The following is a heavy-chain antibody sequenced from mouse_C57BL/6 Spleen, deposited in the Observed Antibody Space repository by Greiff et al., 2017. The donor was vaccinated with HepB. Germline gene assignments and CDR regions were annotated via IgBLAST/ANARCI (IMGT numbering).Heavy chain of an antibody. CDR2: INPNNGGT. CDR1: GYTFTDYY. V-gene: IGHV1-26*01. Sequence: EVQLQQPGPELVKPGASVKISCKASGYTFTDYYMNWVKQSHGKSLEWIGDINPNNGGTSYNQKFKGKATLTVDKSSSTAYMELRSLTSEDSAVYYCASPTGGNYAMDYWGQGTSVTVSS. D-gene: IGHD1-1*01. J-gene: IGHJ4*01. CDR3: ASPTGGNYAMDY.